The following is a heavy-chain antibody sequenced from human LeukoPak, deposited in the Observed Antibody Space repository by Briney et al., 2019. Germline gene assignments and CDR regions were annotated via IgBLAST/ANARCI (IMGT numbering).Heavy chain of an antibody. J-gene: IGHJ3*01. Sequence: GGSLRLSCAASGFNFSDYYMTCIRQAPGKGLEWLSYISSTTGRIIYYADSVKGRFTISRDNTKNSLFLQMVSLRVEDTAVYYCARYYSDGFDVWGQGTVVTVSS. CDR3: ARYYSDGFDV. CDR2: ISSTTGRII. D-gene: IGHD3-10*01. CDR1: GFNFSDYY. V-gene: IGHV3-11*04.